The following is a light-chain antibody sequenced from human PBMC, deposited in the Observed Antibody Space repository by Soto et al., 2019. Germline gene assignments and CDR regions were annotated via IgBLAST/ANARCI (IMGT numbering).Light chain of an antibody. CDR3: QQYSSYSAWT. CDR2: DAS. J-gene: IGKJ1*01. V-gene: IGKV1-5*01. CDR1: QRINKW. Sequence: DIQMTQSPSTLSASIGDRVTITCRASQRINKWLAWHQQKPGKAPKLLIYDASSLQSGVPPRFSGSGSGTEFTHTIRSLQPDDIATYYCQQYSSYSAWTFGEGTKVEIK.